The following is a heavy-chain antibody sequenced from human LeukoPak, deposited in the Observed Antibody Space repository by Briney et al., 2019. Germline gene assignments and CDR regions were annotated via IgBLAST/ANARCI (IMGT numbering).Heavy chain of an antibody. CDR3: ARDIPTGYHDY. V-gene: IGHV4-39*07. CDR1: GGSISSYY. CDR2: INYSGNT. Sequence: SETLSLTCTVSGGSISSYYWGWIRQPPGKGLEWIGSINYSGNTYYNPSLKSRVTISVDTSKSQFSLKLSSVTAADTAIYYCARDIPTGYHDYWGQGTLVTVSS. D-gene: IGHD3-9*01. J-gene: IGHJ4*02.